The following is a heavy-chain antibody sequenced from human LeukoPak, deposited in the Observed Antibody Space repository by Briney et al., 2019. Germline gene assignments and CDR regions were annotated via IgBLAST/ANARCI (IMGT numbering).Heavy chain of an antibody. CDR1: GGSITSYF. Sequence: SETLSLTCTVSGGSITSYFWTWIRQPAGKGLEWIGRIYTSGSTNYNPSLKSRVTMSVDTSKNQFSLKLSSVTAADTAVYYCARDSFLNGMDVWGQGTTVTVSS. J-gene: IGHJ6*02. CDR3: ARDSFLNGMDV. V-gene: IGHV4-4*07. D-gene: IGHD2-21*01. CDR2: IYTSGST.